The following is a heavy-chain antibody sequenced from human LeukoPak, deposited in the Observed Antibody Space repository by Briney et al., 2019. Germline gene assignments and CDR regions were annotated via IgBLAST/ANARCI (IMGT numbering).Heavy chain of an antibody. CDR1: GFTFSSYA. Sequence: GGSLRLSCAASGFTFSSYAMSWVRQAPGKGLEWVSAISGSGGSTYYADSVKGRFTTSRDNSKNTLYLQMNSLRAEDTAVYYCAKVGHPLLVVDFDYWGQGTLVTVSS. D-gene: IGHD2-8*01. V-gene: IGHV3-23*01. J-gene: IGHJ4*02. CDR2: ISGSGGST. CDR3: AKVGHPLLVVDFDY.